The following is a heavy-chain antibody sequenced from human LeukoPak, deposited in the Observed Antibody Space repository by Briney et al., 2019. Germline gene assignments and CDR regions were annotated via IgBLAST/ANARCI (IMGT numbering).Heavy chain of an antibody. CDR1: RGTFISYA. Sequence: SVKVSCKASRGTFISYAMSWLRQARGQGLEWMGGIIPIFGTANYAQKFQGRVTITADKSTSTAYMELSSLRSDDTAVYYCARVFWEGYSYGYGDYYYYYYMDVWGKGTTVTISS. CDR2: IIPIFGTA. CDR3: ARVFWEGYSYGYGDYYYYYYMDV. V-gene: IGHV1-69*06. D-gene: IGHD5-18*01. J-gene: IGHJ6*03.